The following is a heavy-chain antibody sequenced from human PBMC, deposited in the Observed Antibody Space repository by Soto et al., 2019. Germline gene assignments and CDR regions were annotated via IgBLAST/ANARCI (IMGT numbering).Heavy chain of an antibody. CDR3: AKTPGGIAAVTAIYFDY. V-gene: IGHV3-23*01. Sequence: HPGGSLRLSCAASGFTFSSYAMSWVRQAPGKGLEWVSAISGSGGSTYYADSVKGRFTISRDNSKNTLYLQMNSLRAEDTAVYYCAKTPGGIAAVTAIYFDYWGQGTLVTVSS. D-gene: IGHD6-13*01. J-gene: IGHJ4*02. CDR1: GFTFSSYA. CDR2: ISGSGGST.